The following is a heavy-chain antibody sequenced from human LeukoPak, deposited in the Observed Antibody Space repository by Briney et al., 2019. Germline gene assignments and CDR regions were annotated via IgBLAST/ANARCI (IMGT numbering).Heavy chain of an antibody. CDR1: GFTFSSYG. CDR2: IRYDGSNK. D-gene: IGHD6-19*01. CDR3: AKDGAVAGNWYFDL. Sequence: GGSLRLSCAASGFTFSSYGMHWVRQAPGEGLEWVAFIRYDGSNKYYADSVKGRFTISRDNSKNTLYLQMNSLRAEDTAVYYCAKDGAVAGNWYFDLWGRGTLVTVSS. V-gene: IGHV3-30*02. J-gene: IGHJ2*01.